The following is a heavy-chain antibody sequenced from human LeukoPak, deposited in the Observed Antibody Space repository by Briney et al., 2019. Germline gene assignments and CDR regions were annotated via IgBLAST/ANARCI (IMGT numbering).Heavy chain of an antibody. V-gene: IGHV3-23*01. D-gene: IGHD5-12*01. CDR3: AKFGGGYDSDDAFDV. CDR1: GFTFSSYA. Sequence: GGSLRLSCAASGFTFSSYAMSWVRQAPGKGLEWASAISGSGGSTYYADSVKGRFTISRDNSKNTLYLQMNSLRAEDTAVYYCAKFGGGYDSDDAFDVWGQGTMVTVSS. J-gene: IGHJ3*01. CDR2: ISGSGGST.